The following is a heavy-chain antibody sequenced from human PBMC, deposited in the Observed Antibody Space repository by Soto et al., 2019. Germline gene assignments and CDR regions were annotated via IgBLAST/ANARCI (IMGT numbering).Heavy chain of an antibody. CDR3: ARVGSSSSDFDY. J-gene: IGHJ4*02. CDR1: GGSISSYY. V-gene: IGHV4-59*01. CDR2: IYYSGST. D-gene: IGHD6-6*01. Sequence: QVQLQESGPGLVKPSETLSLTCTVSGGSISSYYWSWIRQPPGKGLEWIGYIYYSGSTNYNPSLKSRVTISVDTSKNQFSLKLSSVTAADTAVYYCARVGSSSSDFDYWGQGTLVTVSS.